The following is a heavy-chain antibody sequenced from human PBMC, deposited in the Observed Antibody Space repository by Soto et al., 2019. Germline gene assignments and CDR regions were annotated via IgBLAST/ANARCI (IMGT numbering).Heavy chain of an antibody. D-gene: IGHD1-26*01. CDR3: ARVFVGATDYHYGMGV. CDR1: GFSFGASW. J-gene: IGHJ6*02. CDR2: IKQDGSEK. V-gene: IGHV3-7*01. Sequence: PGGSLRLSCAASGFSFGASWMAWVRQAPGKGLEWVADIKQDGSEKNYVDSVKGRVTISRDSAKNSLYLQMNSLRAEDTAVYYCARVFVGATDYHYGMGVRGQGTTVTVSS.